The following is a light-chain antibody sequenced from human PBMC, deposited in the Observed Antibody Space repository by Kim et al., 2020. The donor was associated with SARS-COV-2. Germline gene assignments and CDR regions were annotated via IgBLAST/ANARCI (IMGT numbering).Light chain of an antibody. Sequence: SSELTQDPAVSVALGLTVRITCQGDSLRSYYASWYQQKPGQAPVLVIYGKNNRPSGIPDRFSGSSSGNTASLTITGAQAEDEADYYCNSRDSRGNHLVF. V-gene: IGLV3-19*01. CDR2: GKN. CDR3: NSRDSRGNHLV. CDR1: SLRSYY. J-gene: IGLJ3*02.